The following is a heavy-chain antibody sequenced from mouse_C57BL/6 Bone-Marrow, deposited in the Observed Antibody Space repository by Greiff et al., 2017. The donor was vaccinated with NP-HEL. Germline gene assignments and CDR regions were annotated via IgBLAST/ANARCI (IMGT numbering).Heavy chain of an antibody. CDR2: INPNYGTT. J-gene: IGHJ4*01. CDR1: GYSFTDYN. D-gene: IGHD1-1*01. CDR3: ARHSPGSSNYYAMDY. V-gene: IGHV1-39*01. Sequence: EVKLMESGPELVKPGASVKISCKASGYSFTDYNMNWVKQSNGKSLEWIGVINPNYGTTSYNQKFKGKATLTVDQSSSTAYMQLNSLTSEDSAVYYCARHSPGSSNYYAMDYWGQGTSVTVSS.